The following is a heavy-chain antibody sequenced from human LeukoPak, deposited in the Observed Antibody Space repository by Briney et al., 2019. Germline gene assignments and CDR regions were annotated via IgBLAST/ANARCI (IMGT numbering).Heavy chain of an antibody. D-gene: IGHD3-10*01. J-gene: IGHJ4*02. CDR1: GYTFTSYG. CDR3: ARTLWFGEFTGEFDY. CDR2: ISAYNGNT. V-gene: IGHV1-18*01. Sequence: ASVKVSCKASGYTFTSYGISWVRQAPGQGLEWMGWISAYNGNTNYAQKLQGRVTMTTDTSTSTAYMELRSLRSDDTAVYYCARTLWFGEFTGEFDYWGQGTLVTVSS.